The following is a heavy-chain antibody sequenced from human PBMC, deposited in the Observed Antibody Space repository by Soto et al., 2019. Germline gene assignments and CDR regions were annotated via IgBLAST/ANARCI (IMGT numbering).Heavy chain of an antibody. CDR1: GFTFSSYG. V-gene: IGHV3-30*18. Sequence: QVQLVESGGGVVQPGRSLRLSCAASGFTFSSYGMHWVRQAPGKGLEWVAVISYDGSNKYYADSVKGRFTISRDNSKNTLYLQMNSLRAEGTAVYYCAKLPPSTAPYYYYYYMDVWGKGTTVTVSS. CDR2: ISYDGSNK. D-gene: IGHD4-4*01. J-gene: IGHJ6*03. CDR3: AKLPPSTAPYYYYYYMDV.